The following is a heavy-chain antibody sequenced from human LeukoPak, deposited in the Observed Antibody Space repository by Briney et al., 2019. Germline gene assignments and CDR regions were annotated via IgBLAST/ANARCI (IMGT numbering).Heavy chain of an antibody. J-gene: IGHJ6*03. CDR2: ISSSGSTI. Sequence: PGGSLRLSCAASGLTFSSYEMNWVRQAPGKGLEWVSYISSSGSTIYYADSVKGRFTISRDNAKNSLYLQMNSLRAEDTAVYYCARDASSSYYYYYMDVWGKGTTVTISS. CDR3: ARDASSSYYYYYMDV. CDR1: GLTFSSYE. V-gene: IGHV3-48*03.